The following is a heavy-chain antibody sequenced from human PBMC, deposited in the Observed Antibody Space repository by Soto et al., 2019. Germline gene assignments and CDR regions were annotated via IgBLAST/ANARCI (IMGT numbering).Heavy chain of an antibody. CDR2: ISSSSTI. V-gene: IGHV3-48*02. CDR3: ARDLVGATGGAFDY. J-gene: IGHJ4*02. D-gene: IGHD1-26*01. CDR1: GFTFSSYS. Sequence: EVQLVESGGGLVQPGGSLRLSCAASGFTFSSYSMNWVRQAPGKGLEWVSYISSSSTIYYADSVKGRFTISRDNAKNSLYLQMNSLRDEDTAVYYCARDLVGATGGAFDYWGQGTLVTVSS.